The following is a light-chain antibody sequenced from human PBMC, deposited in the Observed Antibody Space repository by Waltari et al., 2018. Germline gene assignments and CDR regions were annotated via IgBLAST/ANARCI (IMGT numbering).Light chain of an antibody. Sequence: QSVLTQPPSASGTPGQRVTISCSGSSSNIGTNTVNWYQQVPGTAPKLLIFNNKQRPSGVPDRFSGSKSGTSASLAISGLQSEDEADYYCAAWGDSLHGRWVFGGGTKLTVL. CDR3: AAWGDSLHGRWV. J-gene: IGLJ3*02. CDR2: NNK. V-gene: IGLV1-44*01. CDR1: SSNIGTNT.